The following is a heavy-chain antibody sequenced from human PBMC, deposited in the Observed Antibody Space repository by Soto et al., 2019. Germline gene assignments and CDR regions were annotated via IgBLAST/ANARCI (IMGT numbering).Heavy chain of an antibody. V-gene: IGHV5-10-1*01. CDR3: ARQIYDSDTGPNFQYYFDS. Sequence: PGEFLKISCKGSGYSFAGYWITWVRQKPGEGLEWMGRIDPSDSQTYYSPSFRGHVTISATKSITTVFLQWSSLRASDTAMYYCARQIYDSDTGPNFQYYFDSWGQGTPVTVS. J-gene: IGHJ4*02. D-gene: IGHD3-22*01. CDR2: IDPSDSQT. CDR1: GYSFAGYW.